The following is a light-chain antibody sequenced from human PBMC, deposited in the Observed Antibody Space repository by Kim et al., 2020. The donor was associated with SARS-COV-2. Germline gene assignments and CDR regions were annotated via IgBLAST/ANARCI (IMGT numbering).Light chain of an antibody. CDR3: NSRDSSGHHGV. Sequence: SSELTQDPAVSVALGQTVRITCQGDSLRSYYASWYQQKPGQAPLLVIYAKNNRPSGIPDRFSGSSSGNTASLTITGAQAEDEADYYCNSRDSSGHHGVFG. CDR2: AKN. V-gene: IGLV3-19*01. J-gene: IGLJ3*02. CDR1: SLRSYY.